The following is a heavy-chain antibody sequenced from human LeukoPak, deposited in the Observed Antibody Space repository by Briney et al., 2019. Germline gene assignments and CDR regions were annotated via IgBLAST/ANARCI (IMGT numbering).Heavy chain of an antibody. CDR3: ARGRRFGHRFSMAAAGICDY. V-gene: IGHV4-34*01. Sequence: SETLSLTCAVYGGSFSGYYWSWIRQPPGKGLEWIGEINHSGSTNYNPSLKSRVTISVDTSKNQFSLKLSSVTAADTAVYYCARGRRFGHRFSMAAAGICDYWGQGTLVTVSS. CDR1: GGSFSGYY. J-gene: IGHJ4*02. D-gene: IGHD6-13*01. CDR2: INHSGST.